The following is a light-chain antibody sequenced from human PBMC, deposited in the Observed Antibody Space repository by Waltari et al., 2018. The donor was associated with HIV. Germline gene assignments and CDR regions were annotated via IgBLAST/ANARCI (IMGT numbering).Light chain of an antibody. Sequence: SYELTQPPSVPVSAGQTATITCSGDALPRRNAYWYQQKSGQAPGLVIYDDNKRPSGIPERFSGSTSGTMATLTVSRAQVEDEADYYCYSTDTTGYQRVFGGGTKLTVL. CDR3: YSTDTTGYQRV. V-gene: IGLV3-10*01. J-gene: IGLJ3*02. CDR2: DDN. CDR1: ALPRRN.